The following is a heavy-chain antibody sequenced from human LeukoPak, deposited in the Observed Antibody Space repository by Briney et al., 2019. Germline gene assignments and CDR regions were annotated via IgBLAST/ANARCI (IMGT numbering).Heavy chain of an antibody. V-gene: IGHV3-23*01. CDR3: ARDRYDFWSGYLFDY. D-gene: IGHD3-3*01. Sequence: GGSLRLSCAASGFTFSNHAMSWVRQAPGKGLEWVSAISGGGGTTYYADSVKGRFTISRDNSKNTLYLQMNSLRAEDTAVYYCARDRYDFWSGYLFDYWGQGTLVTVSS. J-gene: IGHJ4*02. CDR2: ISGGGGTT. CDR1: GFTFSNHA.